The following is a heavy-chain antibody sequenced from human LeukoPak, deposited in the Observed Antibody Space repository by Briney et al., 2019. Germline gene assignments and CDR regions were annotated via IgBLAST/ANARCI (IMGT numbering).Heavy chain of an antibody. CDR2: IDPSDSYT. CDR1: GYSFTSYW. V-gene: IGHV5-10-1*01. D-gene: IGHD3-22*01. J-gene: IGHJ3*02. CDR3: AWARGGYYFNAFDI. Sequence: PGESLRISCKGSGYSFTSYWISWVRQLPGKGLEWMGRIDPSDSYTNYSPSFQGHVTISADKSISTAYLQWSSLKASDTAMYYCAWARGGYYFNAFDIWGQGTMVTVSS.